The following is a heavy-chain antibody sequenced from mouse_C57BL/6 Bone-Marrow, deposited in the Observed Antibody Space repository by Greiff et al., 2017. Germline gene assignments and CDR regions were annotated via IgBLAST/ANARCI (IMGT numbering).Heavy chain of an antibody. D-gene: IGHD2-2*01. CDR1: GFTFSSYA. Sequence: EVQRVESGGGLVKPGGSLKLSCAASGFTFSSYAMSWVRQTPEKRLEWVATISDGGSYTYYPDNVKGRFTISRDNAKNNLYLQMSHLKSEDTAMYYCVRVGGGRVKTEGDWFAYWSQGDLDTVSA. V-gene: IGHV5-4*01. CDR3: VRVGGGRVKTEGDWFAY. CDR2: ISDGGSYT. J-gene: IGHJ3*01.